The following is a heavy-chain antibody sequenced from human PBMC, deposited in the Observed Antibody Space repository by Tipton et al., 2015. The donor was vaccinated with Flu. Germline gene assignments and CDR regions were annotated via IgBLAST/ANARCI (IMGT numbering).Heavy chain of an antibody. CDR3: ARDRRSSYYYYGMDV. J-gene: IGHJ6*02. Sequence: TLSLTCTVSGYSISSGYHWAWIRQAPGKGLEWIGSLYRSGNIYYNPSLKSRVTISVDTSKNQFSLKLSSVTAADTAVYYCARDRRSSYYYYGMDVWGQGTTVTVSS. CDR1: GYSISSGYH. D-gene: IGHD2-15*01. V-gene: IGHV4-38-2*02. CDR2: LYRSGNI.